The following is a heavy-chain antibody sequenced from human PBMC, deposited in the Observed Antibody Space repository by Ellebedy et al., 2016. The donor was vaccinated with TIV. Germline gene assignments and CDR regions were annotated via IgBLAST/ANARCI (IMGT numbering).Heavy chain of an antibody. D-gene: IGHD4-23*01. CDR2: IWSDGTTK. Sequence: GESLKISCAASGFTFSSYGMHWVRQAPGKGLEWVAVIWSDGTTKYYSDSVKGRFTISRDNSKNTLYLQMNSLRAEDTAAYYCAREIIYGGYYFDYWGQGTLITVSS. V-gene: IGHV3-33*01. J-gene: IGHJ4*02. CDR1: GFTFSSYG. CDR3: AREIIYGGYYFDY.